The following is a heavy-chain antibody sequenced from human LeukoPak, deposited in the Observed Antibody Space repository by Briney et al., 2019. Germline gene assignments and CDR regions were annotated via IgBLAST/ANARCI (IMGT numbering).Heavy chain of an antibody. Sequence: SQTLSLTCAVYGGSFSGYYWSWISQPPGKGLEWIGEINHSGSTNYNPSLKSRVTISVDTSKNQFSLKLSSVTAADTAVYYCARGRGRWLQLTRYFDYWGQGTLVTVSS. V-gene: IGHV4-34*01. CDR3: ARGRGRWLQLTRYFDY. D-gene: IGHD5-24*01. J-gene: IGHJ4*02. CDR2: INHSGST. CDR1: GGSFSGYY.